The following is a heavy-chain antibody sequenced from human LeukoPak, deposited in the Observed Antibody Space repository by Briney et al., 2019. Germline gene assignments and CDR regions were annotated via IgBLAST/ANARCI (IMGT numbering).Heavy chain of an antibody. Sequence: SETLSLTCAVYGGSFSGYYWSWIRQPPGKGLEWIGEINHSGSTNYNPSLKSRVTISVDTSKNQFSLKLSSVTAADTAVCYCARVRYSSSWAFDYWGQGTLVTVSS. CDR1: GGSFSGYY. V-gene: IGHV4-34*01. CDR2: INHSGST. J-gene: IGHJ4*02. D-gene: IGHD6-13*01. CDR3: ARVRYSSSWAFDY.